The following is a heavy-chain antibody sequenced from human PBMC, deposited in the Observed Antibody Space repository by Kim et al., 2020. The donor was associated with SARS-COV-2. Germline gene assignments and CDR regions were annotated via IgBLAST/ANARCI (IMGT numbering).Heavy chain of an antibody. D-gene: IGHD6-19*01. Sequence: GGSLRLSCAASGLTFSSYAMSWVRQAPGKGREWVSAISGSGGSTYYADSVKGRFTISRDNSKNTLYLQMNSLRAEDTAVYYCAKEGAQWLVLGDAFDIWGQGTMVTVSS. CDR3: AKEGAQWLVLGDAFDI. J-gene: IGHJ3*02. CDR2: ISGSGGST. CDR1: GLTFSSYA. V-gene: IGHV3-23*01.